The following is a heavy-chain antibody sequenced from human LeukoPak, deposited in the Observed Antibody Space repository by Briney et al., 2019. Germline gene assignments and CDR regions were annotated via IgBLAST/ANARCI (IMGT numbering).Heavy chain of an antibody. D-gene: IGHD3-3*01. Sequence: SQTLSLTCTVSRGSISSGSYNWSWIRQSAGKGLEWIGRIYTSGSTNYNPSLKSRVTISVDTSKNQFSLKLSSVTAADTAVYYCARDANDFWSGYSGYWGQGTLVTVSS. CDR1: RGSISSGSYN. CDR3: ARDANDFWSGYSGY. V-gene: IGHV4-61*02. J-gene: IGHJ4*02. CDR2: IYTSGST.